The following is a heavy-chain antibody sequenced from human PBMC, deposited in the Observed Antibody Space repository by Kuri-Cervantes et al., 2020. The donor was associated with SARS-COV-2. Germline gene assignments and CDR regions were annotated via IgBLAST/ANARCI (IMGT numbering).Heavy chain of an antibody. D-gene: IGHD6-13*01. CDR1: GFTFSGSA. J-gene: IGHJ4*02. CDR3: VGGQAAGPRGFGY. CDR2: IRSKANSYAT. Sequence: GESLKISCAASGFTFSGSAMHWVRQASGKGLEWVGRIRSKANSYATAYAASVKGRFTISRDDSKNTAYLQMNSLKTEDTAVYYCVGGQAAGPRGFGYWGQGTRGTVSS. V-gene: IGHV3-73*01.